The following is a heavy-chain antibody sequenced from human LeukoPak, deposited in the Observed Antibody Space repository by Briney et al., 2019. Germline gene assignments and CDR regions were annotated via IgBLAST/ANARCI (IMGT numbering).Heavy chain of an antibody. CDR3: AKDLHYGSADY. J-gene: IGHJ4*02. Sequence: GGSLRLSCAASGFTFSSYAMSWVRQAPGKGLEWVSTISGGDGSTYYAVSVKGRFTISRDNSKNALYLQMNSLRAEDTAVYYCAKDLHYGSADYWGQGTLVTVSS. CDR2: ISGGDGST. V-gene: IGHV3-23*01. CDR1: GFTFSSYA. D-gene: IGHD3-10*01.